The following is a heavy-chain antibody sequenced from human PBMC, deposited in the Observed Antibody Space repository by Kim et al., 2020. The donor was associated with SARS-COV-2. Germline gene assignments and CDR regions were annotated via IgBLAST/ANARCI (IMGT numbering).Heavy chain of an antibody. CDR3: ARGEGHGSYWDAEYFPH. D-gene: IGHD3-22*01. Sequence: SVHGRFTISRDNAKNTLYLQINSLRAEDTAVYYCARGEGHGSYWDAEYFPHWGQGTLVTVSS. J-gene: IGHJ1*01. V-gene: IGHV3-74*01.